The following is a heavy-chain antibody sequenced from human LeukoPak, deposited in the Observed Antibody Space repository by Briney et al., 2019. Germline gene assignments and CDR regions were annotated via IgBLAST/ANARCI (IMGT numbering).Heavy chain of an antibody. V-gene: IGHV4-59*01. J-gene: IGHJ4*02. CDR1: GGSISSYY. Sequence: SETLSLTCTVSGGSISSYYWSWIRQPPGKGLEWIGYIYYSGSTNYNPSLRSRVTISVHTSKNQPSLKRSSVTAADTAVYYCARVEVDTAMAVDYWGQGALVTVSS. CDR3: ARVEVDTAMAVDY. D-gene: IGHD5-18*01. CDR2: IYYSGST.